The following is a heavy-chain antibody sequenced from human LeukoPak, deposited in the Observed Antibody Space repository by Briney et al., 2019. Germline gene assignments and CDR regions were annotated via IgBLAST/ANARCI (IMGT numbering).Heavy chain of an antibody. V-gene: IGHV1-2*02. J-gene: IGHJ4*02. D-gene: IGHD3-3*01. CDR1: GYTFTGYY. CDR3: ARVAGGSGYYTGGY. Sequence: ASVKVSCKASGYTFTGYYMHWVRQAPGQGLEWMGWINPNSGGTNYAQKFQGRVTITRNTSIGTAYMELSSLRSEDTAVYYCARVAGGSGYYTGGYWGQGTLVTVSS. CDR2: INPNSGGT.